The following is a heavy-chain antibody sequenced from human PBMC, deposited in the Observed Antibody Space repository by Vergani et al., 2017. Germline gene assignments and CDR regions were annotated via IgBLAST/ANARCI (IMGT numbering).Heavy chain of an antibody. CDR1: GFIFSDYW. Sequence: EVQLVESGGGLVQPGGSLRLSCAASGFIFSDYWMHWARQAPGRGLVWVSRINSDGSTTNYAGSVKGRFTISRDNAKNTLYLQMNSLRAEDTAVYYCAKSGVTGGYSYGSDYWGQGTLVTVSS. J-gene: IGHJ4*02. V-gene: IGHV3-74*01. CDR3: AKSGVTGGYSYGSDY. CDR2: INSDGSTT. D-gene: IGHD5-18*01.